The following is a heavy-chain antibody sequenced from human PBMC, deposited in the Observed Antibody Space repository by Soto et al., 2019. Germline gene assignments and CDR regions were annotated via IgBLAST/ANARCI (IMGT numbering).Heavy chain of an antibody. Sequence: LSLTCTVSGGSISSSSYYWGWIRQPPGKGLEWIGSIYYSGSTYYNPSLKSRVTISVDTSKNQFSLKLSSVTAADTAVYYCARQVGIAAAGSLHNAYGRYNWFDHWGQGTLVTVSS. V-gene: IGHV4-39*01. D-gene: IGHD6-13*01. J-gene: IGHJ5*02. CDR3: ARQVGIAAAGSLHNAYGRYNWFDH. CDR2: IYYSGST. CDR1: GGSISSSSYY.